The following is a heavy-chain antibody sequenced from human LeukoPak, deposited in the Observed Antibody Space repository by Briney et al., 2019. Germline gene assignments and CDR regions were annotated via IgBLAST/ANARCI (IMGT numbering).Heavy chain of an antibody. D-gene: IGHD1-26*01. CDR2: MSYDGSNI. J-gene: IGHJ4*02. Sequence: GGSLRLSCAASGFTFSRYAMHWVRQAPGKGLEWVALMSYDGSNIYYADSMKSRFTISRDNSKNTLYLQMNSLRAEDTAVYYCAKDHGSGSQIGWGQGTLVTVSS. CDR3: AKDHGSGSQIG. CDR1: GFTFSRYA. V-gene: IGHV3-30*18.